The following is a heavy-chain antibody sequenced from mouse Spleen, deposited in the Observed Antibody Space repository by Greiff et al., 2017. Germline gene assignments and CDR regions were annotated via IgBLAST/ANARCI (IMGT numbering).Heavy chain of an antibody. J-gene: IGHJ2*01. CDR2: ISSGGSYT. V-gene: IGHV5-9-3*01. D-gene: IGHD2-3*01. CDR1: GFTFSSYA. CDR3: ARQGYDGNAFDY. Sequence: EVQGVESGGGLVKPGGSLKLSCAASGFTFSSYAMSWVRQTPEKRLEWVATISSGGSYTYYPDSEKGRFTISRDNAKNTLYLQMSSLRSEDTAMYYCARQGYDGNAFDYWGQGTTLTVSS.